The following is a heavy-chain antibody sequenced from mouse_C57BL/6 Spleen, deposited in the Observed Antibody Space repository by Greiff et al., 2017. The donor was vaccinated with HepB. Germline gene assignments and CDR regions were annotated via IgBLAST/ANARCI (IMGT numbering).Heavy chain of an antibody. Sequence: VQLQQSGAELVRPGTSVKVSCKASGYAFTNYLIEWVKQRPGQGLEWIGVINPGSGGTNYNEKFKGKATLTADKSSSTAYMQLSSLTSEDSAVYFCARNGPYYAMDYWGQGTSVTVSS. CDR2: INPGSGGT. CDR3: ARNGPYYAMDY. CDR1: GYAFTNYL. J-gene: IGHJ4*01. V-gene: IGHV1-54*01.